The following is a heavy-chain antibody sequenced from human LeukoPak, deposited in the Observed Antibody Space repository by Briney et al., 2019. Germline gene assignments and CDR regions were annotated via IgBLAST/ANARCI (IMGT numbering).Heavy chain of an antibody. V-gene: IGHV1-2*02. Sequence: ASVKVSCKASGYNFTGYYLHWVRQAPGQGLEWMGWINPNSGGTNYAQKFQGRVTMTRDTSISTAYMELSRLRSDDTAVYYCASSSGSSWYSAFDIRGQGTMVTVSS. CDR1: GYNFTGYY. CDR2: INPNSGGT. J-gene: IGHJ3*02. CDR3: ASSSGSSWYSAFDI. D-gene: IGHD6-13*01.